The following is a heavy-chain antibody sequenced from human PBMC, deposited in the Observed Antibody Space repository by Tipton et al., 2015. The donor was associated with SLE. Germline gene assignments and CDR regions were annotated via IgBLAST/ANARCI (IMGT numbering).Heavy chain of an antibody. Sequence: SLRLSCAASGFTFSSYDMHWVRQATGKGLEWVSAIGTADDTYYPGSVKGRFTISRENAKNSLYLQMNSLRAGDTAVYYCARSNWGFDYWGQGTLVTVPS. D-gene: IGHD7-27*01. J-gene: IGHJ4*02. V-gene: IGHV3-13*01. CDR3: ARSNWGFDY. CDR2: IGTADDT. CDR1: GFTFSSYD.